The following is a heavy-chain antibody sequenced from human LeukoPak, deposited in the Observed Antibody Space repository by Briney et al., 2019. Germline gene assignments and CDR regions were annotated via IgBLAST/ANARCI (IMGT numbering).Heavy chain of an antibody. J-gene: IGHJ4*02. CDR2: ISGSGGST. D-gene: IGHD1-26*01. V-gene: IGHV3-23*01. Sequence: PGGSLRLSCAASGFTFSSYAMSWVRQAPGKGLEWVSAISGSGGSTYYADSVKGRFTISRDNSKNTLYLQMNSLRAEGTAVYYCAKVKGSWWELRSFDYWGQGTLVTVPS. CDR1: GFTFSSYA. CDR3: AKVKGSWWELRSFDY.